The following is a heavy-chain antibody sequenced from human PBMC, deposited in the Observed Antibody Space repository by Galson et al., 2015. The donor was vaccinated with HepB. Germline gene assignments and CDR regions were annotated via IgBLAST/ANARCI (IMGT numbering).Heavy chain of an antibody. D-gene: IGHD2-15*01. CDR1: GGSFRGYY. V-gene: IGHV4-34*01. Sequence: LSLTCAVYGGSFRGYYWSWIRQSPGKGLEWIGEINHSGSTNYNPFLKSRVTISVDMSKNQFSLKLSSVTAADTAVYYCATELGYCTGGNCYGGWFGPWGQGTLVTVSS. CDR2: INHSGST. J-gene: IGHJ5*02. CDR3: ATELGYCTGGNCYGGWFGP.